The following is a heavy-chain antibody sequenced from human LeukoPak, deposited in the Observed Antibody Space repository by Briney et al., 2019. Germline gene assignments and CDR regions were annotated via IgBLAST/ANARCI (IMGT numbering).Heavy chain of an antibody. CDR3: AKDHGPPDY. D-gene: IGHD4-17*01. V-gene: IGHV3-33*06. J-gene: IGHJ4*02. CDR2: IWYDGSNK. Sequence: GRSLRLSCAASGFTFSSYGMHWVRQAPGKGLEWVAVIWYDGSNKYYADSVKGRFTISRDNSKNTLYLQMNSLRAEDTAVYYCAKDHGPPDYWGQGTLVTVSS. CDR1: GFTFSSYG.